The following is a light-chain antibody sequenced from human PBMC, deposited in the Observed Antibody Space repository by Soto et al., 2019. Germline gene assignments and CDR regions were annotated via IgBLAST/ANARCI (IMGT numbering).Light chain of an antibody. J-gene: IGLJ1*01. Sequence: QSALTQPASVSGSPGQSITISCTGTHSDIGNYNYVSWYQHLPGKAPKLMIYDVGSRPSGVSSRFSGSKSGNTASLAISGLQAEDEADYYCNSYREVQPRFYVFGTGTKVTVL. CDR3: NSYREVQPRFYV. CDR1: HSDIGNYNY. V-gene: IGLV2-14*03. CDR2: DVG.